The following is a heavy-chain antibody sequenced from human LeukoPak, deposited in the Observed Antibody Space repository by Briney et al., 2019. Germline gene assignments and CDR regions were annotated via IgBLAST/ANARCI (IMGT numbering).Heavy chain of an antibody. D-gene: IGHD2/OR15-2a*01. Sequence: ASVKVSCKASGYTFIDFFMHWVRQAPGQGLAWMGWFNPKNGCTNYAQKFQGRVTMTKDTSISTAYMELSKLRSDDTAAYYCARVSSTTCRDWFDPWGRGTLVTVSS. CDR2: FNPKNGCT. V-gene: IGHV1-2*02. J-gene: IGHJ5*02. CDR1: GYTFIDFF. CDR3: ARVSSTTCRDWFDP.